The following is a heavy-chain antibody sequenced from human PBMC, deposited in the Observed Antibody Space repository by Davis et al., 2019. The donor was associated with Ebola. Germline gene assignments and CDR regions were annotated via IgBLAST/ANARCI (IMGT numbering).Heavy chain of an antibody. D-gene: IGHD5-24*01. CDR1: GFAFSSFW. V-gene: IGHV3-7*01. J-gene: IGHJ6*02. CDR2: MKPDGTEE. Sequence: GESLKISCAASGFAFSSFWMTWVRQAPGKGLEWVANMKPDGTEEYYVDSVKGRFTISRDNAKNSLYLQMNSLRAEDTAVYYCARDDDRMATYLSYYYYGMDVWGQGTTVTVSS. CDR3: ARDDDRMATYLSYYYYGMDV.